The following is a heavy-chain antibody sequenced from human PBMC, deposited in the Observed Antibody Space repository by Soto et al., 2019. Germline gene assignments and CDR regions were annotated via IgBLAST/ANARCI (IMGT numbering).Heavy chain of an antibody. Sequence: GGSLRLSCAASGFSFSSFEMSWVRQAPGKGLEWVAYTGSSGITKYYAESVKGRFTISKDNVKNSLYLQMNSLRAEDTAVYYCARPHYYDFWSGFYFDYWGRGTLVTVSS. CDR1: GFSFSSFE. CDR2: TGSSGITK. CDR3: ARPHYYDFWSGFYFDY. D-gene: IGHD3-3*01. J-gene: IGHJ4*02. V-gene: IGHV3-48*03.